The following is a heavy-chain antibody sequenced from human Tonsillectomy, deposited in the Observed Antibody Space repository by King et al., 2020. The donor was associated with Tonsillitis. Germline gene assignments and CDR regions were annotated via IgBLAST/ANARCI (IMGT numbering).Heavy chain of an antibody. CDR2: IYYSGRT. J-gene: IGHJ3*02. D-gene: IGHD3-16*01. V-gene: IGHV4-31*03. CDR1: GGSISSGGYY. CDR3: ARGIGGGWSLDAFDI. Sequence: QLQESGPGLVKPSQTLSLTCTVSGGSISSGGYYWSWIRQHPGKGLEWIGYIYYSGRTYYNPSLKSRVTISVDTSNNQFSLKLSSVTAADTAVYYCARGIGGGWSLDAFDIWGQGTMVTVSS.